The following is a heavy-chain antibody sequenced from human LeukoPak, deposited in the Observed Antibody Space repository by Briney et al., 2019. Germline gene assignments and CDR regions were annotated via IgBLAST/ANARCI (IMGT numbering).Heavy chain of an antibody. CDR2: IWSRGATK. Sequence: GGSLRLSCAASGFTFSDSDMHWVRQAPGKGLEWVALIWSRGATKYYADSLKGRFTISRDNSNNTLYLQMNSLSAEDTAVYFCVRRGSSSSFDYWGQGTLVTVSS. CDR3: VRRGSSSSFDY. CDR1: GFTFSDSD. J-gene: IGHJ4*02. D-gene: IGHD6-6*01. V-gene: IGHV3-33*08.